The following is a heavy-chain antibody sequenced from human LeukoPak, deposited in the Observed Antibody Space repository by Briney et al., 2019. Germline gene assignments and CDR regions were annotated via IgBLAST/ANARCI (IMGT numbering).Heavy chain of an antibody. D-gene: IGHD5-18*01. CDR3: ATLYVDTAMASFDY. Sequence: ASVTVSCKVSGYTLTELSMHWVRQAPGKGLEWMGGFDPEDGETIYAQKFQGRVTMTEDTSTDTAYMELSSLRSEDTAVYYCATLYVDTAMASFDYWGQGTLVTVSS. J-gene: IGHJ4*02. V-gene: IGHV1-24*01. CDR2: FDPEDGET. CDR1: GYTLTELS.